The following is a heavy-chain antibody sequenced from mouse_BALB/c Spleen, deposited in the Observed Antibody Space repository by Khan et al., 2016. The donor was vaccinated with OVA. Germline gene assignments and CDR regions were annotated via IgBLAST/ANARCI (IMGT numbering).Heavy chain of an antibody. Sequence: QVQLQQSGAELARPGASVKMSCKASGYTFTTYTIHWVKQRPGQGLEWIGYIIPSNDYTNYNQKFKDRATLTADKSSSTAYMQLSSLTSEDSAVYYCVREVAYYRSDGWFAYWGQGTLVTV. V-gene: IGHV1-4*01. J-gene: IGHJ3*01. CDR3: VREVAYYRSDGWFAY. CDR2: IIPSNDYT. D-gene: IGHD2-14*01. CDR1: GYTFTTYT.